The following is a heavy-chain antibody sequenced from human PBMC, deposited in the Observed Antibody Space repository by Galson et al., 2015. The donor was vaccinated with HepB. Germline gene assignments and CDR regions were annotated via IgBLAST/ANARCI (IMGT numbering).Heavy chain of an antibody. CDR1: GFTFSSYS. CDR2: ISSSSSYI. CDR3: AKDERESQYFDWLLSFDY. J-gene: IGHJ4*02. D-gene: IGHD3-9*01. Sequence: SLRLSCAASGFTFSSYSMNWVRQAPGKGLEWVSSISSSSSYIYYADSVRGRFTISRDNARNSLYPQMNNLRAEDTAVYYCAKDERESQYFDWLLSFDYWGQGTLVTVSS. V-gene: IGHV3-21*04.